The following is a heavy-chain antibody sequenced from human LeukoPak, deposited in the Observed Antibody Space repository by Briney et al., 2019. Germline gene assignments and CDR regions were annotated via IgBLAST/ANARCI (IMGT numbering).Heavy chain of an antibody. Sequence: ASVKVSCKASGGTFSSYAISWVRQAPGQGLEWMGRIIPILGIANYAQKFQGRVTITADKSTSTAYMELSSLRSEDTAVYYSARDQTAAGTIDYWGQGTLVSVSS. CDR1: GGTFSSYA. CDR2: IIPILGIA. V-gene: IGHV1-69*04. D-gene: IGHD6-13*01. J-gene: IGHJ4*02. CDR3: ARDQTAAGTIDY.